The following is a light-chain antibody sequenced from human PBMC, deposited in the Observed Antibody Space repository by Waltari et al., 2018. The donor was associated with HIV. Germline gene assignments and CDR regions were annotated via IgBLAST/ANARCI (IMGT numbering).Light chain of an antibody. Sequence: QSVLTQPPSVSGAPGQRVTISCTGSSSNIGADYHVHWYQKFPGTAPKLIIYAATKRPSGVPDRFSGSKSATSASLAITGLQAEDEADYYCQSYDSSLSAWVFGGGTKLTVL. CDR3: QSYDSSLSAWV. V-gene: IGLV1-40*01. J-gene: IGLJ3*02. CDR2: AAT. CDR1: SSNIGADYH.